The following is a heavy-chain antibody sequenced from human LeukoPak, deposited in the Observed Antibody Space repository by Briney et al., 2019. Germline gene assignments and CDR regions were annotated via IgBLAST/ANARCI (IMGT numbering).Heavy chain of an antibody. CDR3: ANGDGFDY. Sequence: GGSLRLSCATSGFTFSTYWMSWVRQAPGKGLEWVANIKQDGSETYYADSVKGRFTIFRDNAKNSLYLQMDSLRVEDTAVYHCANGDGFDYWGQGTLVIVSS. CDR2: IKQDGSET. V-gene: IGHV3-7*01. CDR1: GFTFSTYW. J-gene: IGHJ4*02. D-gene: IGHD5-24*01.